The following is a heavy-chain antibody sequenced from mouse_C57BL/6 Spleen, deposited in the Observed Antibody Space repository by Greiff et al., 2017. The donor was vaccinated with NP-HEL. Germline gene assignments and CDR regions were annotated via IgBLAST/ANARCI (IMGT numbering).Heavy chain of an antibody. CDR2: IWSGGST. CDR3: AKNSGAYYYAMDY. CDR1: GFSLTSYG. Sequence: VQRVESGPGLVQPSQSLSITCTVSGFSLTSYGVHWVRQPPGTGLEWLGVIWSGGSTDYNAAFISRLSISKDNSKSQVFFKMNSLQADDTAIYYCAKNSGAYYYAMDYWGQGTSVTVSS. J-gene: IGHJ4*01. D-gene: IGHD3-1*01. V-gene: IGHV2-4*01.